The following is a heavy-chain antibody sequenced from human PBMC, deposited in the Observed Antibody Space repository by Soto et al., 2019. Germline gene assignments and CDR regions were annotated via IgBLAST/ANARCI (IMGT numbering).Heavy chain of an antibody. CDR1: GYTFTSFG. CDR3: ARDPVRSSFGFDY. V-gene: IGHV1-18*01. D-gene: IGHD6-6*01. J-gene: IGHJ4*02. CDR2: ISAYNGHT. Sequence: QVQLVQSGAEVKKPGASVKVSCKASGYTFTSFGISWVRQAPGQGLEWVGWISAYNGHTNYAHKLQGKVTMTTDTSPRTAYMELRSLRSYDTAVYYCARDPVRSSFGFDYWGQGTLVTVSS.